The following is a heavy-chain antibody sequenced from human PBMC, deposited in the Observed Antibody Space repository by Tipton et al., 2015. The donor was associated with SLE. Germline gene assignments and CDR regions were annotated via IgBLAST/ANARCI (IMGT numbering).Heavy chain of an antibody. CDR1: GGSISSYY. V-gene: IGHV4-59*01. J-gene: IGHJ4*02. D-gene: IGHD5-12*01. CDR2: IYYSGST. CDR3: ARWVSGYADY. Sequence: TLSLTCTVSGGSISSYYWSWIRQPPGKGLEWIGYIYYSGSTNYNPSLKSRVTISEDTSKTQFSLKLSSVSAADTAVYYCARWVSGYADYWGQGTLVTVSS.